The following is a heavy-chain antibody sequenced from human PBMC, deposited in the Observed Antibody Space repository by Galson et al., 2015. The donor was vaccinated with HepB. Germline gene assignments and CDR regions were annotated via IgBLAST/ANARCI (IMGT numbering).Heavy chain of an antibody. D-gene: IGHD5-18*01. CDR3: ARDGLYSYGLNAFDI. CDR1: GFTFSSYS. V-gene: IGHV3-21*01. Sequence: SLRLSCAASGFTFSSYSMNWVRQAPGKGLEWVSSISSSSSYIYYADSVKGRFTISRDNAKNSLYLQMNSLRAEDTAVYYCARDGLYSYGLNAFDIWGQGTMVTVSS. CDR2: ISSSSSYI. J-gene: IGHJ3*02.